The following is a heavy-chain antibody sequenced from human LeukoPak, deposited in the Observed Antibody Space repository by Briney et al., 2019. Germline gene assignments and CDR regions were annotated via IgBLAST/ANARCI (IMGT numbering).Heavy chain of an antibody. CDR2: ISSSGRSI. J-gene: IGHJ4*02. V-gene: IGHV3-48*03. D-gene: IGHD5-12*01. CDR3: AKEDIAGNGFPFDS. Sequence: GGSLRLSCAASGFTFNIYEMNWVRQAPGKGPEGISYISSSGRSIYYADSVKGLFTISRDNAKNSVYLQMNSLRVEDTAIYYCAKEDIAGNGFPFDSWGQGTMVTVSS. CDR1: GFTFNIYE.